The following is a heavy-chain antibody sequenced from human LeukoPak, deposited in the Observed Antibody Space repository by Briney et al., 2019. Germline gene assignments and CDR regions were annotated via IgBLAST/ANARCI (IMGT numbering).Heavy chain of an antibody. V-gene: IGHV3-11*04. J-gene: IGHJ6*03. D-gene: IGHD5-12*01. Sequence: GGSLRLSCAASGFTLSDYYVSWIRQAPGKGLEWISYITSSGDTIYYADSVKGRFTVSRDNSKNTLYLQMKSLRAEDTAVYYCAKGGGYEAQYYYYYLDVWGKGTTVTISS. CDR1: GFTLSDYY. CDR3: AKGGGYEAQYYYYYLDV. CDR2: ITSSGDTI.